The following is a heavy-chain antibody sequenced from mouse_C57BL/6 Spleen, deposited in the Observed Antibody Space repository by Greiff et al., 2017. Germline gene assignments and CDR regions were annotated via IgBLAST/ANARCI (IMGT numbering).Heavy chain of an antibody. J-gene: IGHJ2*01. V-gene: IGHV5-17*01. CDR3: ARPYYGSSSFFDY. CDR2: ISSGSSTI. Sequence: EVHLVESGGGLVKPGGSLKLSCAASGFTFSDYGMHWVRQAPEKGLEWVAYISSGSSTIYYADTVKGRFTISRDNAKNTLFLQMTSLRSEDTAMYYCARPYYGSSSFFDYWGQGTTLTVSS. D-gene: IGHD1-1*01. CDR1: GFTFSDYG.